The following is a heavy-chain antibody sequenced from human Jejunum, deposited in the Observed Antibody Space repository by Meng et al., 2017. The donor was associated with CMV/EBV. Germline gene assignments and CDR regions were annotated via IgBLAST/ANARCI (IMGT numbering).Heavy chain of an antibody. Sequence: SGDSIDNGAYYWHWIRRRPGEGLEWIGFIIYSGTTNYNPSLKSRLIMSVDRSKNQFSLRLTSVTAADTAVYYCAREMTGTTEMYFDYWGQGTLVTVSS. CDR2: IIYSGTT. J-gene: IGHJ4*02. D-gene: IGHD1-1*01. V-gene: IGHV4-31*02. CDR1: GDSIDNGAYY. CDR3: AREMTGTTEMYFDY.